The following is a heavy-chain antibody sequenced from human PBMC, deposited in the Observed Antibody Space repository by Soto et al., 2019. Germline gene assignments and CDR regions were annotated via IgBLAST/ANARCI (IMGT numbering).Heavy chain of an antibody. J-gene: IGHJ3*02. CDR2: IYYSGST. D-gene: IGHD2-2*01. Sequence: SETLSLTCTVSGGSISSGGYYGSWIRQHPGKGLEWIGYIYYSGSTYYNPSLKSRVTISVDTSTNQFSLKLSSVTAADTAVYYCARDAFYCSSTSCYSYAFDIWGQGTMVTVSS. CDR3: ARDAFYCSSTSCYSYAFDI. CDR1: GGSISSGGYY. V-gene: IGHV4-31*03.